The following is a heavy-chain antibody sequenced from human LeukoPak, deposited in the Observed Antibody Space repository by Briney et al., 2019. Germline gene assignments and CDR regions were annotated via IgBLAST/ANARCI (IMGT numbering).Heavy chain of an antibody. CDR3: ARGGGNLSFDY. J-gene: IGHJ4*02. Sequence: GGSLRLSCAASGFIVSSSYMSWVRQAPGKGLEWVSVIYSSESTDYADSVKGRFTISRDNSKNTLSLQMNSLRAEDTAVYYCARGGGNLSFDYWGQGTLVTVSS. CDR1: GFIVSSSY. D-gene: IGHD4-23*01. V-gene: IGHV3-66*01. CDR2: IYSSEST.